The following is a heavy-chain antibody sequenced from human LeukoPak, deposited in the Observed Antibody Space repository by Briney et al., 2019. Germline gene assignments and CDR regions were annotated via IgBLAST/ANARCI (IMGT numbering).Heavy chain of an antibody. CDR1: GFTFSMYS. Sequence: AGSLTLSCPASGFTFSMYSMNWVRQPPGRGLEWVSSISSYSTYIYYADSVKGRFTISRDNAKNSLYVQMNSLRAEDTAVYYCARDWSDYDDYGGAFDIWGQGTMVTVSS. V-gene: IGHV3-21*01. J-gene: IGHJ3*02. D-gene: IGHD4-17*01. CDR3: ARDWSDYDDYGGAFDI. CDR2: ISSYSTYI.